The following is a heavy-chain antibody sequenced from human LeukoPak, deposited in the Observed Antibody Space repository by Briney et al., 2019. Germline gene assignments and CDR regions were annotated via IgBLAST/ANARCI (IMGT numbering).Heavy chain of an antibody. Sequence: GGALRLSCAASGFTFSDYYMSWMRQAPGKGLEWVSYISSSSSYTNYADSVKGRFTISRDNAKNSLYLQMNSLRAEDTAVYYCARSRGYSYGSLDYWGQGTLVTVSS. J-gene: IGHJ4*01. V-gene: IGHV3-11*06. D-gene: IGHD5-18*01. CDR1: GFTFSDYY. CDR2: ISSSSSYT. CDR3: ARSRGYSYGSLDY.